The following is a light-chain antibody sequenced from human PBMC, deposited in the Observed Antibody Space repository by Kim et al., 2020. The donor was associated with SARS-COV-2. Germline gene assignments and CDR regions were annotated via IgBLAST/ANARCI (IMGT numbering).Light chain of an antibody. CDR3: QQYEDLPYT. CDR1: QYINTY. J-gene: IGKJ2*01. CDR2: GAS. V-gene: IGKV1-33*01. Sequence: DIQMTQSPSSLSASVGDRVTITCQASQYINTYLNWFQQKPGKAPYLLIHGASTLEVGVPSRFTGSGSGTDFTFTIDSLQPEDVGTYYCQQYEDLPYTFGRGTKLEI.